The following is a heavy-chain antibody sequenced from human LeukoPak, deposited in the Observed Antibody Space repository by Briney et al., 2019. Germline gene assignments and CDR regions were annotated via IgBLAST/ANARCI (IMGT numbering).Heavy chain of an antibody. CDR3: AKVLRYFDWLFYGMDV. Sequence: PGGSLRLSCAASGFTFSSYAMSWVRQAPGKGLEWVSAISGSGGSTYYAGSVKGRFTISRDNSKNTLYLQMNSLRAEDTAVYYCAKVLRYFDWLFYGMDVWGQGTTVTVSS. V-gene: IGHV3-23*01. CDR1: GFTFSSYA. D-gene: IGHD3-9*01. CDR2: ISGSGGST. J-gene: IGHJ6*02.